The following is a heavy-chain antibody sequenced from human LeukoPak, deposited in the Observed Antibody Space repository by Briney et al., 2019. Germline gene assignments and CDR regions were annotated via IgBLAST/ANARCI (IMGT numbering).Heavy chain of an antibody. CDR3: ARMPRIAVAGRRFDY. CDR1: SGSISTSNYY. CDR2: IFYSGST. V-gene: IGHV4-39*07. J-gene: IGHJ4*02. D-gene: IGHD6-19*01. Sequence: SETLSLTCTVSSGSISTSNYYWGWVRQPPGKALEWIGNIFYSGSTYYSPSLKSRVTISVDTSKNQFSLKLSSVTAADTAVYYCARMPRIAVAGRRFDYWGQGTLVTVSS.